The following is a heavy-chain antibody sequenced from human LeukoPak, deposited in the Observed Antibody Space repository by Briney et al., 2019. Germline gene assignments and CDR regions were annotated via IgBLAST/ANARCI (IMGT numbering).Heavy chain of an antibody. Sequence: PGGSLRLSCAASGFTFSSYTMNWVRQAPGKGLEWVSSISSSSSYIYYADSVKGRFTISRYNAKNPLYLQMNSLRAEDTAVYYCARDGSGYSDPVDYWGQGTLVTVSS. J-gene: IGHJ4*02. CDR1: GFTFSSYT. CDR2: ISSSSSYI. D-gene: IGHD3-22*01. V-gene: IGHV3-21*01. CDR3: ARDGSGYSDPVDY.